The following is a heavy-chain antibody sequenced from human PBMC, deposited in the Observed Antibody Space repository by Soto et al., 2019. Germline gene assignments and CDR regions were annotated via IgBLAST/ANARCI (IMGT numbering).Heavy chain of an antibody. Sequence: EVQLLESGGGLVRPGGSLRLSCTVSGFAFNNYGINWVRQAPGKGLEWVSSISKSDYTYYSDSVKGRFTISRDNAKNSVSLQMTTLRVEDTAVYYCAREDSILIPAGSDFWGQGTLVTVSS. D-gene: IGHD2-2*01. V-gene: IGHV3-21*01. CDR1: GFAFNNYG. CDR3: AREDSILIPAGSDF. J-gene: IGHJ4*02. CDR2: ISKSDYT.